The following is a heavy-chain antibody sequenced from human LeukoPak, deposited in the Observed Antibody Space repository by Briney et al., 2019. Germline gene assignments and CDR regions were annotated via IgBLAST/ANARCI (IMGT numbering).Heavy chain of an antibody. J-gene: IGHJ4*02. Sequence: ASVKVSCKASGYTFTSYGISWVRQAPGQGLEWMGWISAYNGNTNYAQKLQGRVTMTTDTSTSTAYMELRSLRSDDTAVCYCARGSGIAAAGTLLLDYWGQGTLVTVSS. CDR2: ISAYNGNT. CDR3: ARGSGIAAAGTLLLDY. D-gene: IGHD6-13*01. CDR1: GYTFTSYG. V-gene: IGHV1-18*01.